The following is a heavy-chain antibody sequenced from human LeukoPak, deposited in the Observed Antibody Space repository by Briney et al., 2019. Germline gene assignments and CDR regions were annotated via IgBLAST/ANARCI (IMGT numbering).Heavy chain of an antibody. CDR1: GFTFGDYA. Sequence: PGRSLRLSCTASGFTFGDYAMSWFRQAPGKGLEWVGFIRSKAYGGTTEYAASVKGRFTISRDDSKSIAHLQMNSLKTEDTAVYYCTSLAAAGFYFDYWGQGTLVTVSS. CDR2: IRSKAYGGTT. D-gene: IGHD6-13*01. J-gene: IGHJ4*02. V-gene: IGHV3-49*03. CDR3: TSLAAAGFYFDY.